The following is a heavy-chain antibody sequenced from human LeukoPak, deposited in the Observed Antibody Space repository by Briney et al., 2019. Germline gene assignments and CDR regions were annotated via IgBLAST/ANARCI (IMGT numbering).Heavy chain of an antibody. Sequence: RSLRLSCAASGFNFSSYGMHWVRQAPGKGLEWVTSIWFDGSIHYADSVKGRVIISRDNSKSTLYLQMNSLRAEDTAIYYCARDSLPMAVTGPFDHWGQGALVTVSS. D-gene: IGHD6-19*01. CDR1: GFNFSSYG. J-gene: IGHJ4*02. CDR2: IWFDGSI. V-gene: IGHV3-33*01. CDR3: ARDSLPMAVTGPFDH.